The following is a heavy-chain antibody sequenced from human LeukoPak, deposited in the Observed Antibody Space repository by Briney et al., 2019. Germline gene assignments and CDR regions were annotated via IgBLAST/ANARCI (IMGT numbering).Heavy chain of an antibody. D-gene: IGHD3-16*01. CDR3: VKEGVEYSYSYGDY. V-gene: IGHV3-48*03. CDR2: ISSSGSTI. J-gene: IGHJ4*02. CDR1: GFTSSSYE. Sequence: PGGSLRLSCAASGFTSSSYEIHWVRQAPGKGLEWLSYISSSGSTIKYADSVKGRFTISRDNAENTLYLQMNNLRPDDTAFYFCVKEGVEYSYSYGDYWGQGTLVTVSS.